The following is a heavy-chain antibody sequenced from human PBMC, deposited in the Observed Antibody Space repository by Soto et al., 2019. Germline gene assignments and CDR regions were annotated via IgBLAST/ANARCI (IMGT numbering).Heavy chain of an antibody. CDR1: GYIFTSYW. CDR2: IDPSDSYT. CDR3: ASLGVGDPPS. V-gene: IGHV5-10-1*01. Sequence: VESLKISCKGSGYIFTSYWISWVLQMPGKGLEWMGRIDPSDSYTNYSPSFQGHVTISADKSISTAYLQWSSLKASDTAMYYCASLGVGDPPSWGQGTMVTVSS. J-gene: IGHJ3*01. D-gene: IGHD1-26*01.